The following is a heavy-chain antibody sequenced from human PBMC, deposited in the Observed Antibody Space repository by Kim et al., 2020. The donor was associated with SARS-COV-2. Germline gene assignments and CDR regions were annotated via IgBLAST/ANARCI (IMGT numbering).Heavy chain of an antibody. D-gene: IGHD7-27*01. CDR1: GGSISSGGYY. CDR3: ARERWTGGHHAPTFDY. Sequence: SETLSLTCTVSGGSISSGGYYWSWIRQHPGKGLEWIGYIYYSGSTYYNPSLKSRVTISVDTSKNQFSLKLSSVTAADTAVYYCARERWTGGHHAPTFDYWGQGTLVTVSS. CDR2: IYYSGST. J-gene: IGHJ4*02. V-gene: IGHV4-31*03.